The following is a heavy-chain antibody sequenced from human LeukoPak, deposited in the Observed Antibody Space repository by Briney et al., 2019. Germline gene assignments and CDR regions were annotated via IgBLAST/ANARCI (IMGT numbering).Heavy chain of an antibody. CDR2: IYHSGST. V-gene: IGHV4-38-2*02. D-gene: IGHD3-10*01. J-gene: IGHJ4*02. Sequence: SETLSLTCTVSGYSISSGYYWGWIRQPPGKGLQWIRTIYHSGSTFYNPSLKSRVTISVDTSKNQFSLRLTSVTAADTAVYYCAKLTYGSGTYGAFDYWGQGTLVTVST. CDR3: AKLTYGSGTYGAFDY. CDR1: GYSISSGYY.